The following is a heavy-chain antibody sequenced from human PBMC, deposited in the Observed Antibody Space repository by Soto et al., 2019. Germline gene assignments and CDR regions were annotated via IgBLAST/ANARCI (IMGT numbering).Heavy chain of an antibody. Sequence: VSCKASGGTFSSYAISWVRQAPGQGLEWMGGIIPIFGTANYAQKFQGRVTITADESTSTAYMELSSLRSEDTAVYYCARSSSGSKWLVLGTYYFDYWGQGTLVTVSS. CDR2: IIPIFGTA. D-gene: IGHD6-19*01. V-gene: IGHV1-69*01. CDR1: GGTFSSYA. J-gene: IGHJ4*02. CDR3: ARSSSGSKWLVLGTYYFDY.